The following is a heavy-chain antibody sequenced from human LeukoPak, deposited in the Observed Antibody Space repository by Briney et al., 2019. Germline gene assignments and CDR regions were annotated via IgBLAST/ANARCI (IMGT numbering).Heavy chain of an antibody. V-gene: IGHV4-59*08. J-gene: IGHJ4*02. D-gene: IGHD5-18*01. CDR3: ARHGGQLWSFDY. Sequence: SETLSLTCAVYGGSFSGYYWSWIRQPPGKGLEWIGYIYHSGSTNYTLSLKSRVTISVDTSKNQFSLKLTSVTAADTAVYYCARHGGQLWSFDYWGQGTLVTVSS. CDR2: IYHSGST. CDR1: GGSFSGYY.